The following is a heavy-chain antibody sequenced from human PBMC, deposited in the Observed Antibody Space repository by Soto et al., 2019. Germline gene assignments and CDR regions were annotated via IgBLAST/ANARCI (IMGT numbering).Heavy chain of an antibody. CDR3: ARLGPYASGTYSFRHNRFDP. D-gene: IGHD3-10*01. Sequence: GGSLRLSCAASGFTFDYYWMHWVRQVPGKGLLWVSHIQNDASLTTYADSVKGRFIISRDNAKNTVYLQMNSLRAEDTAVYYCARLGPYASGTYSFRHNRFDPWGQGTLVTVSS. CDR1: GFTFDYYW. J-gene: IGHJ5*02. V-gene: IGHV3-74*01. CDR2: IQNDASLT.